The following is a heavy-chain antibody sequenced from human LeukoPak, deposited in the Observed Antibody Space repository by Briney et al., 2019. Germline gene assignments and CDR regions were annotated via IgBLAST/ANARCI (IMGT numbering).Heavy chain of an antibody. CDR1: GFTFSDHY. J-gene: IGHJ6*02. Sequence: LGGSLRLSCAASGFTFSDHYMDWVRQAPGKGLEWVGRTRNKANSYTTEYAASVKGRFTISRDDSKNSLYLQMNSLKTEDTAVYYCARAPRDYYYGMDVWGQGTTVTVSS. CDR3: ARAPRDYYYGMDV. CDR2: TRNKANSYTT. V-gene: IGHV3-72*01.